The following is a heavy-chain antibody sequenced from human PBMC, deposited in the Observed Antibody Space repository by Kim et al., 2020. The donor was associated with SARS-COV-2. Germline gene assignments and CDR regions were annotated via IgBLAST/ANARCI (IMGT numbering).Heavy chain of an antibody. V-gene: IGHV3-74*01. CDR3: VRGWKPESCSLF. CDR1: GFSFSDYW. D-gene: IGHD1-1*01. J-gene: IGHJ4*02. Sequence: GGSLRLSCEASGFSFSDYWMHWVRQAPGKGLECVSRIHSDGGTTNYADSAEGRFGISRDNGKNTLYLQMNSLTAEDTAVYYCVRGWKPESCSLFWGQGILVTVSS. CDR2: IHSDGGTT.